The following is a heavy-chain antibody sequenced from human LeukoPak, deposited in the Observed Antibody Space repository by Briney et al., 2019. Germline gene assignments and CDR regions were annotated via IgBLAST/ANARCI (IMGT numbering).Heavy chain of an antibody. J-gene: IGHJ4*02. CDR3: ARVRYCSSTGWYSYFDY. CDR1: GFTFSSYY. CDR2: ISSDGSST. D-gene: IGHD2-2*02. V-gene: IGHV3-74*01. Sequence: GGSLRLSCAASGFTFSSYYLHWVRQVPGKGLVWVSRISSDGSSTSYADSVKGRFTISRDNAKNTLYLQVNSLRVEDTAVYYCARVRYCSSTGWYSYFDYWGQGILVTVSS.